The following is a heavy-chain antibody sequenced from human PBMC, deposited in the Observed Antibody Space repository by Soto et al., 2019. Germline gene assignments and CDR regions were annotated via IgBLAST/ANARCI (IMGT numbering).Heavy chain of an antibody. V-gene: IGHV3-49*04. CDR3: SRGGGDNFHYGMDV. J-gene: IGHJ6*02. D-gene: IGHD3-10*01. Sequence: GGSLRLSCTASGFSFSGYGLTWVRQAPGKGLEWVGFIRSGVYGGTSDFAASVKGRFSISRDDSTSIVYLQMNSLQIEDTAVYYCSRGGGDNFHYGMDVWGQGTTVTVSS. CDR1: GFSFSGYG. CDR2: IRSGVYGGTS.